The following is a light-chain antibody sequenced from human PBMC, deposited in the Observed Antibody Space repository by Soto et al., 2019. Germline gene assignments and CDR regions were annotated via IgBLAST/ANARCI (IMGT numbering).Light chain of an antibody. V-gene: IGKV4-1*01. CDR3: LQYYSHPFT. CDR2: WAS. Sequence: DIVMTQSPDSLAVSLGGRATINCKSSQVVFYNSKNYLGWYQQKPGQPPKLLIYWASTRESGVPDRFSGSGSGTAFTLTISSLQAEDVGAYYCLQYYSHPFTFGGGTKVEIK. CDR1: QVVFYNSKNY. J-gene: IGKJ4*01.